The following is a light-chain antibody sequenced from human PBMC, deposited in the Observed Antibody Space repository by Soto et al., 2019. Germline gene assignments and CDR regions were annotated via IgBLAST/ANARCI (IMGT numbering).Light chain of an antibody. V-gene: IGKV1-5*03. CDR3: HQYNSYSRA. J-gene: IGKJ1*01. CDR1: ESISNW. Sequence: DIQMTQSPSTLSASVGDRVTITCRASESISNWLAWYQQKPGKTPKLLIYKASNLESGVPSRFSGSGSGTEFTLTISSLQPDDFATYYCHQYNSYSRAFGQGTKVDSK. CDR2: KAS.